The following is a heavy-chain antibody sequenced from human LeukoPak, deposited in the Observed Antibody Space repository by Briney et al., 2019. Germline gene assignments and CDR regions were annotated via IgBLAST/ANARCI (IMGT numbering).Heavy chain of an antibody. D-gene: IGHD2-2*01. J-gene: IGHJ4*02. CDR2: LYPGDSES. CDR3: ARHLGDCSNTNCYLDY. V-gene: IGHV5-51*01. CDR1: GYSFTSYW. Sequence: GESLKISCKGSGYSFTSYWIGWVRQMPGKGLEWMGILYPGDSESRYSPSFQGQVTISADKSISTAYLQWNSLKASDTATYYCARHLGDCSNTNCYLDYWGQGTLVTVSS.